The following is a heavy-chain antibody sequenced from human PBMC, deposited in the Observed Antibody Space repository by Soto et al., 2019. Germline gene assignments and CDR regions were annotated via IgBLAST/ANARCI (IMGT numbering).Heavy chain of an antibody. J-gene: IGHJ6*02. CDR2: IDWSDDK. D-gene: IGHD6-13*01. V-gene: IGHV2-70*01. CDR1: GFSLSTTGMC. Sequence: SGPTLVNPTQTLTLTCSFSGFSLSTTGMCVSWIRQPPGKALEWLALIDWSDDKYYNTSLKTRLTISKGTSKNQVVLTMTNMDPVDTATYYCARMTAAGIFYYYGMDVWGQGTTVTVSS. CDR3: ARMTAAGIFYYYGMDV.